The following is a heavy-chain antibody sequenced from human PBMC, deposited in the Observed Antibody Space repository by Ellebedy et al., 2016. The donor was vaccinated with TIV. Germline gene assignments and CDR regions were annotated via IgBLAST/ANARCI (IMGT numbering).Heavy chain of an antibody. V-gene: IGHV4-59*12. CDR3: ARRTTMVRGIDY. CDR1: GGSISSYN. Sequence: MPSETLSLTCTVSGGSISSYNWSWIRQPPGKGLEWIGYIYYSGSTNYNPSLKSRVTISVDKSKNHFSLKLSSVTAADTAVYFCARRTTMVRGIDYWGQGTLVTVSS. D-gene: IGHD3-10*01. CDR2: IYYSGST. J-gene: IGHJ4*02.